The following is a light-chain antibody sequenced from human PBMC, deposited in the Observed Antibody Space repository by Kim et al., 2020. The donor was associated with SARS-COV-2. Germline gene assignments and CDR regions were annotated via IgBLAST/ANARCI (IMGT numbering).Light chain of an antibody. Sequence: PPAVSSSPGQKASITCSGDKLGDKYACWYQQKPGQSPVLLIYQDSKRPSGIPERFSGSNSGNTATLTISGTQAMDEADYYCQALGVFGTGTKVTVL. V-gene: IGLV3-1*01. J-gene: IGLJ1*01. CDR3: QALGV. CDR1: KLGDKY. CDR2: QDS.